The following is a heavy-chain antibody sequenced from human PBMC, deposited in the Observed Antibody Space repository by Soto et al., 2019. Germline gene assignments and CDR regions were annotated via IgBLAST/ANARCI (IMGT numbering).Heavy chain of an antibody. Sequence: GGSLRLSCAASGFTFSSYWMSWVRQAPGKGLEWVANIKQDGSEKYYVDSVKGRFTISRDNAKNSLYLQMSSLRAEDTAVYYCARSGSYYDFWSGYYSHYYYYGMDVWGQGTTVTVSS. CDR2: IKQDGSEK. CDR1: GFTFSSYW. D-gene: IGHD3-3*01. J-gene: IGHJ6*02. V-gene: IGHV3-7*05. CDR3: ARSGSYYDFWSGYYSHYYYYGMDV.